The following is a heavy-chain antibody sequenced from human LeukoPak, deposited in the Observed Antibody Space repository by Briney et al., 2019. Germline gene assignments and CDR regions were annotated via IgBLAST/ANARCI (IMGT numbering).Heavy chain of an antibody. CDR1: GGSISSSSHY. Sequence: SETLSLTCAVSGGSISSSSHYWGWIRQAPGKRLECIGTIYYSGSSYYTPSLEGRVTMSVDTSKNEFSPRLSSVTAADTAVYYCARLPAITTYYYYYIDVWGKGTMVTVSS. J-gene: IGHJ6*03. V-gene: IGHV4-39*01. CDR2: IYYSGSS. CDR3: ARLPAITTYYYYYIDV. D-gene: IGHD5-12*01.